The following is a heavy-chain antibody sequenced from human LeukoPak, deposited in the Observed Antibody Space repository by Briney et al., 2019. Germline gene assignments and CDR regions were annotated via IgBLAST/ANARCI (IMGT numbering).Heavy chain of an antibody. D-gene: IGHD6-13*01. CDR2: ISYDGNNK. CDR1: GFTFSSFA. V-gene: IGHV3-30-3*01. J-gene: IGHJ4*02. CDR3: ARGGISWYYYDY. Sequence: GGSLRLSCAASGFTFSSFAMHWVRQAPGKGLEWVAVISYDGNNKNYADSVKGRFTSSGDNSKNTLYLQMNSLRAKDTAVYFCARGGISWYYYDYWGQGTLVTVSS.